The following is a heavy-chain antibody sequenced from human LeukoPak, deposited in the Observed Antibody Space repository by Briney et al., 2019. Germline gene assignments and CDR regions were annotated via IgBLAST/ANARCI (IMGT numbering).Heavy chain of an antibody. CDR3: ARGRSAGYPYYFEY. D-gene: IGHD5-18*01. CDR2: MNPNSGST. V-gene: IGHV1-8*03. CDR1: RYTFTSYD. J-gene: IGHJ4*02. Sequence: ASVKVSCKSSRYTFTSYDINWVGQATGQGLGWMGWMNPNSGSTGYAQKFQGRVTITRNTSISTAYMELSGLRSEDTAVYYCARGRSAGYPYYFEYWRQGTLVTVSS.